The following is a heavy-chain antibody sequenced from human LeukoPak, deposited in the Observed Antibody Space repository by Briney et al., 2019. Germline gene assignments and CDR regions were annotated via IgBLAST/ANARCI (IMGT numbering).Heavy chain of an antibody. V-gene: IGHV3-21*04. Sequence: GGSLRLSCAASGFTFSSYSMNWVRQAPGKGLEWVSSISSSSSYIYYADSVKGRFTISRDNAKNSLYLQMNSLRAEDTALYHCAREGHRLKYCSSTSCYGGQFDPWGQGTLVTVSS. D-gene: IGHD2-2*01. CDR2: ISSSSSYI. J-gene: IGHJ5*02. CDR1: GFTFSSYS. CDR3: AREGHRLKYCSSTSCYGGQFDP.